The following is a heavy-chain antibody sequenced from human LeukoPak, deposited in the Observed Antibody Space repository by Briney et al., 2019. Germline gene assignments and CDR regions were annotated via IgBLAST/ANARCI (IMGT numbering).Heavy chain of an antibody. D-gene: IGHD3-16*01. V-gene: IGHV4-34*01. CDR2: INHSGST. Sequence: SETLSLTCAVYGGSFSGYYWSWLRQPPGKGLEWIGEINHSGSTNYNPSLKSRVTISVDTSKNQFSLKLSSVTAADTAVYYCARAFGVYYMDVWGKGTTVTVSS. CDR3: ARAFGVYYMDV. J-gene: IGHJ6*03. CDR1: GGSFSGYY.